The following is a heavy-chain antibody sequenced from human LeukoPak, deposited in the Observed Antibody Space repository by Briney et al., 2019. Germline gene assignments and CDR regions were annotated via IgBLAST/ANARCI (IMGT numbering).Heavy chain of an antibody. V-gene: IGHV1-18*01. D-gene: IGHD6-13*01. Sequence: ASVKVSCKASGYTFTSYGISWVRQAPGQGLEWMGWISAYNGNTNYAQKLQGRVTMTTDTSTSTAYMELRGLRSDDTAVYYCARDEYSSSWYYFDYWGQGTLVTVSS. CDR1: GYTFTSYG. CDR2: ISAYNGNT. J-gene: IGHJ4*02. CDR3: ARDEYSSSWYYFDY.